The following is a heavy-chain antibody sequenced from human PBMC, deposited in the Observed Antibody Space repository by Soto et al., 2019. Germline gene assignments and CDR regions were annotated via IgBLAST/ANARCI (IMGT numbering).Heavy chain of an antibody. CDR1: GFTFSDYY. D-gene: IGHD3-10*01. J-gene: IGHJ4*02. Sequence: SLRLSCAASGFTFSDYYMSWIRQAPGKGLDWVSYISSSSSYTNYADSVKGRFTISRDNAKNSLYLQMNSLRAEDTAVYYCARVVHYYGSGSYYGPYFDYWGQGTLVTVSS. V-gene: IGHV3-11*05. CDR2: ISSSSSYT. CDR3: ARVVHYYGSGSYYGPYFDY.